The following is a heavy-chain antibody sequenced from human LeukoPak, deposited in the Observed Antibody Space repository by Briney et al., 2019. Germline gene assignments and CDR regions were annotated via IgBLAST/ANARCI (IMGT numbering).Heavy chain of an antibody. D-gene: IGHD3-10*01. CDR3: ARYYSDGFDV. J-gene: IGHJ3*01. V-gene: IGHV3-11*04. CDR1: GFNSSDYY. CDR2: ISSTTGRII. Sequence: GGSLRLSCAASGFNSSDYYMTWIRQAPGKGLEWLSYISSTTGRIIYYADSVKGRFTISRDNTKNSLFLQMVSLRVEDTAVYYCARYYSDGFDVWGQGTVVTVSS.